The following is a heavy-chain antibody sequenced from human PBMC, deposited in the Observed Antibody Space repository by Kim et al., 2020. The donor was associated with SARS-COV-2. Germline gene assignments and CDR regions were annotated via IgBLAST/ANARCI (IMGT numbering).Heavy chain of an antibody. J-gene: IGHJ6*02. CDR2: ISGGGVNK. D-gene: IGHD3-16*01. CDR3: AKVVVMDDYNYYYYYGMDV. Sequence: GGSLSLSCVASGFTFDIYAMTWVRQAPGKGLEWVSVISGGGVNKFYADSVRGRFTISRDNSKNTLFLQMNSLRDEDTALYYCAKVVVMDDYNYYYYYGMDVWGQGTTVTVSS. CDR1: GFTFDIYA. V-gene: IGHV3-23*01.